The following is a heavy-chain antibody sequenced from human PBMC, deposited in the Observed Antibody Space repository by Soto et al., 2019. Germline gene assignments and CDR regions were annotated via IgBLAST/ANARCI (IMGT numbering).Heavy chain of an antibody. D-gene: IGHD3-10*01. J-gene: IGHJ3*02. CDR3: ARDRGSGANAFDI. CDR2: IVPILGEA. V-gene: IGHV1-69*10. Sequence: SVKVSCKVSGYTLTELSMHWVRQAPGQGLEWMGGIVPILGEANYAQKFQGRVTITADKSTSTAYMELSSLRSEDTAVYYCARDRGSGANAFDIWGQGTMVTVS. CDR1: GYTLTELS.